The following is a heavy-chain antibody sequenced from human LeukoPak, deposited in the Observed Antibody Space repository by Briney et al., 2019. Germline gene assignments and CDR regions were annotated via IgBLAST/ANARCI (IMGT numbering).Heavy chain of an antibody. CDR3: ARGRFDP. V-gene: IGHV4-34*01. Sequence: MPSETLSLTCTVSGGSLSGHYWSWIRQPPGKGLEWIGEINHSGSTNYNPSLKSRVTISVDTSKNQFSLKLSSVTAADTAVYYCARGRFDPWGQGTLVTVSS. CDR1: GGSLSGHY. CDR2: INHSGST. J-gene: IGHJ5*02.